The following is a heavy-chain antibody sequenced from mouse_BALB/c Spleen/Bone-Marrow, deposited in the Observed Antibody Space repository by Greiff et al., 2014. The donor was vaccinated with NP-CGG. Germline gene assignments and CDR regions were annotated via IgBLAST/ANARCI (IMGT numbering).Heavy chain of an antibody. V-gene: IGHV1-54*01. J-gene: IGHJ2*01. CDR1: GYAFSDYL. Sequence: QVQLKESGAELVRPGTSVKVSCKASGYAFSDYLMEWLKQRPGQGLEWIGVINHGSGSTNQNEKFKDKATLTADTSSNTACMELSSLTSYDSAVYFCARYDGYLDYWGQGSTLTVSS. CDR2: INHGSGST. D-gene: IGHD2-3*01. CDR3: ARYDGYLDY.